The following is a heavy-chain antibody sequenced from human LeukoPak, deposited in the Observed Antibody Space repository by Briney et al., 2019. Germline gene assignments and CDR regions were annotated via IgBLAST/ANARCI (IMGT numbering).Heavy chain of an antibody. Sequence: PGGSLRLSCAASGFIFTDYSMNWVRQAPGKGLEWVSYIDRTSSNIYYPDSVKGRFTVSRDNAERSLYLRMDSLRAEDTAVYYCARMSSTGYVESWGQGTLVTVS. CDR3: ARMSSTGYVES. D-gene: IGHD5-12*01. CDR1: GFIFTDYS. V-gene: IGHV3-48*04. CDR2: IDRTSSNI. J-gene: IGHJ5*02.